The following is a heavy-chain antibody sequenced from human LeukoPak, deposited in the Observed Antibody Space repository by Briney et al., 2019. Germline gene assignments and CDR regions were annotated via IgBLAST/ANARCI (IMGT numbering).Heavy chain of an antibody. V-gene: IGHV4-59*01. CDR2: IYYSGST. CDR1: GGSISSYY. J-gene: IGHJ4*02. Sequence: SEILSLTCTVSGGSISSYYWSWIRQPPGKGLEWIGYIYYSGSTNYNPSLKSRVTISVDTSKNQFSLKLSSVTAADTAVYYCARDRSGMNYFDYWGQGTLVTVSS. D-gene: IGHD3-10*01. CDR3: ARDRSGMNYFDY.